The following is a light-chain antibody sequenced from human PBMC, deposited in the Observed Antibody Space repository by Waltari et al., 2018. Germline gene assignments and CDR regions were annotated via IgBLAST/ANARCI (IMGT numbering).Light chain of an antibody. CDR3: QQDFNLPFT. CDR1: QSVSGGY. CDR2: GTS. V-gene: IGKV3D-7*01. Sequence: EIVMTQSPTTVSLSPGDGATLSCRASQSVSGGYLSWYQQKPGHAPRLLIYGTSTRATGIPARFSGSGSGTDFTLTISNLQPEDFAVYYCQQDFNLPFTFGPGTKVEIK. J-gene: IGKJ3*01.